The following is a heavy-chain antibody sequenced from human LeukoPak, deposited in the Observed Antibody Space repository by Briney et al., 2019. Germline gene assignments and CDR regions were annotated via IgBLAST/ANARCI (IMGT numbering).Heavy chain of an antibody. CDR2: MNPNSGNT. V-gene: IGHV1-8*01. Sequence: ASVKVSCKASGYTFTSYDINWVRQATGQGLEWMGWMNPNSGNTGYAQKFQGRVTMTRNTSIGTAYMELSSLRSEDTAVYYCARGLLGSSWYEYWGQGTLVTVSS. J-gene: IGHJ4*02. CDR3: ARGLLGSSWYEY. CDR1: GYTFTSYD. D-gene: IGHD6-13*01.